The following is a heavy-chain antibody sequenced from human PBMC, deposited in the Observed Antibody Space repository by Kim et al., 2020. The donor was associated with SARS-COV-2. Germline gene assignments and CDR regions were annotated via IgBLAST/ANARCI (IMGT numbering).Heavy chain of an antibody. CDR1: GFTFNTYA. V-gene: IGHV3-23*01. D-gene: IGHD1-26*01. CDR3: AKTGSYTYGNHDY. J-gene: IGHJ4*02. CDR2: ISGNGGST. Sequence: GGSLRLSCAASGFTFNTYAMNWVRQAPGKGLEWVSGISGNGGSTYYAESVKGRFTISRDNSANTLYLQIHSLRADATAVYYCAKTGSYTYGNHDYWGQGT.